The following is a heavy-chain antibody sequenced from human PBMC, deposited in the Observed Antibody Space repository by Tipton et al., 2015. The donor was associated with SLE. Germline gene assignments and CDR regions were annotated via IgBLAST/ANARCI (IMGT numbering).Heavy chain of an antibody. CDR2: INHSGST. Sequence: LRLSCAASGLTFSSYSMNWVRQAPGKGLEWIGEINHSGSTNYNPSLKSRVTISMDTSKNQFSLKLSSVTAADTAVYFCARVRVVTSAGMPFDIWGQGTMVTVSS. V-gene: IGHV4-34*01. CDR1: GLTFSSYS. J-gene: IGHJ3*02. CDR3: ARVRVVTSAGMPFDI. D-gene: IGHD2-2*01.